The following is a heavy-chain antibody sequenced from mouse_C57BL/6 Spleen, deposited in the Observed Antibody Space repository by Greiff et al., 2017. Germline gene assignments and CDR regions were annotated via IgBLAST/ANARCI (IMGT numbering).Heavy chain of an antibody. D-gene: IGHD1-1*01. CDR3: ASFITTLGYFDV. J-gene: IGHJ1*03. V-gene: IGHV1-53*01. CDR1: GYTFTSYW. Sequence: VQLQQPGTELVKPGASVKLSCKASGYTFTSYWMHWVKPRPGQGLEWIGNINPSKGGTNYNEKFKSKATLTVDTSSSTAYMQLSSLTSEDSAVYYCASFITTLGYFDVWGTGTTVTVSS. CDR2: INPSKGGT.